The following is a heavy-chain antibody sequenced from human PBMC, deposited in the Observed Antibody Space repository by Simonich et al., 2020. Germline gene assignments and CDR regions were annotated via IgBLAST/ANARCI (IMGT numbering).Heavy chain of an antibody. CDR3: ARDGGNCSGGSCYWYFDL. CDR1: GYTFTGYS. V-gene: IGHV1-2*06. CDR2: SHPNSGGT. Sequence: QVQLVQSGAEVKKPGASVKVSCKASGYTFTGYSMHWVRQAHGQGLEWMGRSHPNSGGTNYAQKFPGRVTRTRDTSISTAYMELSRLGSDDTAVYYCARDGGNCSGGSCYWYFDLWGRGTLVTVSS. D-gene: IGHD2-15*01. J-gene: IGHJ2*01.